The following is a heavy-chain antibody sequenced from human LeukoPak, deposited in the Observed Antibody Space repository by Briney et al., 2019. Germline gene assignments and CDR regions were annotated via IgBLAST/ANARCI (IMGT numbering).Heavy chain of an antibody. CDR1: GGSINSSSYY. CDR3: ARLAMAGTDFDY. Sequence: SETLSLTCTVSGGSINSSSYYWGWIRQPPGKGLEWIGSIYYSGSTYYNPSLKSRVTISVDTSKNLLSLKLSSVTAADTAVYYCARLAMAGTDFDYWGQGTLVTVSS. CDR2: IYYSGST. D-gene: IGHD6-19*01. J-gene: IGHJ4*02. V-gene: IGHV4-39*01.